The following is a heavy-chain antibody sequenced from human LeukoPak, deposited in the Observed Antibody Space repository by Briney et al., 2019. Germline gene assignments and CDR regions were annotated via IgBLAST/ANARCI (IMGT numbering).Heavy chain of an antibody. D-gene: IGHD5-24*01. CDR1: GFSDITNH. Sequence: PGGSLRLSSAASGFSDITNHMTRVRQAPGKGLEWVSVLYSDGNTKYADSVQGRFTISRDNSKNTLYLEMNSLSPDDTAVYYCARGVETLDAHGLAYWGKGTLVTVSS. CDR2: LYSDGNT. V-gene: IGHV3-53*01. CDR3: ARGVETLDAHGLAY. J-gene: IGHJ4*02.